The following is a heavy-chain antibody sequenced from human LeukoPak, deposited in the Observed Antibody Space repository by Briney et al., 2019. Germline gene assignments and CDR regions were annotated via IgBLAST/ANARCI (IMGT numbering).Heavy chain of an antibody. CDR3: ARGQVPAARGYNWFDP. CDR2: INARGDT. J-gene: IGHJ5*02. CDR1: GWSFNDYY. Sequence: PSEILSLTCAVYGWSFNDYYWNWIRQPPGKGLEWIGEINARGDTNFNPSLKSRVTISVDTSKSQFSLRLTSMIAADTAVYYCARGQVPAARGYNWFDPWGQGTLVTVSS. D-gene: IGHD2-2*01. V-gene: IGHV4-34*01.